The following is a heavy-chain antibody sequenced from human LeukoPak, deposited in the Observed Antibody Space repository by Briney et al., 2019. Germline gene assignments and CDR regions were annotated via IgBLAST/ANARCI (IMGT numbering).Heavy chain of an antibody. CDR1: GFTFSNAL. Sequence: PGGSLRLSCAASGFTFSNALMSWVRQAPGKGLEWVGRIKSKTDGGTTDYAAPVKGRFTISRDDSKNTLYLQMNSLKTEDTAVYYCTTDCRGGYCYSHFDLWGQGTLVTVSS. D-gene: IGHD2-15*01. CDR2: IKSKTDGGTT. CDR3: TTDCRGGYCYSHFDL. V-gene: IGHV3-15*01. J-gene: IGHJ4*02.